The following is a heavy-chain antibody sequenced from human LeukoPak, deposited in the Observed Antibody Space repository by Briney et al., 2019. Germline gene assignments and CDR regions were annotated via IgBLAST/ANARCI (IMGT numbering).Heavy chain of an antibody. V-gene: IGHV1-46*01. CDR3: ARDRRSSGLGLDFQH. D-gene: IGHD3/OR15-3a*01. Sequence: GASVKVSCKASGYTFTSYYMHLVRQAPGQGLEWMGIINPSGGSTSYAQKFQGRVTMTRDTSTSTVYMELSSLRSEDTAVYYCARDRRSSGLGLDFQHWGQGTLVTVSS. CDR1: GYTFTSYY. J-gene: IGHJ1*01. CDR2: INPSGGST.